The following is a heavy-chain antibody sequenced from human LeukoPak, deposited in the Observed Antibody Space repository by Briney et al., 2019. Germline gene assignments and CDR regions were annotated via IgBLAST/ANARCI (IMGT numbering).Heavy chain of an antibody. CDR2: ISSSSSYI. D-gene: IGHD6-19*01. V-gene: IGHV3-21*04. Sequence: GGSLRLSCAASGFTFSSYSMNWVRQAPGKGLEWVSSISSSSSYIYYADSVKGRFTISRDNAKNSLYLQMNSLRAEDTALYYCARNGEAGWREGYYFDYWGQGTLVTVSS. CDR1: GFTFSSYS. J-gene: IGHJ4*02. CDR3: ARNGEAGWREGYYFDY.